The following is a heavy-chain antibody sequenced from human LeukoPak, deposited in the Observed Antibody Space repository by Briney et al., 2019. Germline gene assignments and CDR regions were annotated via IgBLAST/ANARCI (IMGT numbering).Heavy chain of an antibody. J-gene: IGHJ2*01. V-gene: IGHV4-39*07. D-gene: IGHD2-2*02. CDR1: GGSISSSSYY. CDR2: IYYSGST. CDR3: ARDCSSTSCYTGVWYFDL. Sequence: SETLSLTCTVSGGSISSSSYYWGWIRQPPGKGLEWIGSIYYSGSTYYNPSLKSRVTISVDTSKNQFSLKLSSVTAVDTAVYYCARDCSSTSCYTGVWYFDLWGRGTLVTVSS.